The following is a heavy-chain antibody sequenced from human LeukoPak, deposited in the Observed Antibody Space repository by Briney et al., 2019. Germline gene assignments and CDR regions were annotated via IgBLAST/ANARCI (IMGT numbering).Heavy chain of an antibody. CDR3: ARDLRSGYDFVDY. CDR2: TSYDGSNK. CDR1: GXTFRNYG. D-gene: IGHD5-12*01. J-gene: IGHJ4*02. V-gene: IGHV3-30*03. Sequence: QPGRSLRLSCAASGXTFRNYGMHWVRQAPGKGLEWVAVTSYDGSNKFYADSVKGRFTMSRDNSKNTLYLQMNSLRTEDTAVYYCARDLRSGYDFVDYWGQGTLVTVSS.